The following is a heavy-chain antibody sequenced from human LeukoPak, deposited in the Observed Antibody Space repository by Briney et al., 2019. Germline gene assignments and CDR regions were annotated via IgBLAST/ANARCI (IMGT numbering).Heavy chain of an antibody. Sequence: PGGSLRLSCAASGFTFSSYAMSWVRQAPGKGLEWVSAISGSGGSTYYADSVKGRFTISRDNSKNTHSLQMNSLRLDDTALYYCAKGGHFSFFDVWGRGTLVTVSS. V-gene: IGHV3-23*01. CDR1: GFTFSSYA. J-gene: IGHJ2*01. CDR2: ISGSGGST. CDR3: AKGGHFSFFDV.